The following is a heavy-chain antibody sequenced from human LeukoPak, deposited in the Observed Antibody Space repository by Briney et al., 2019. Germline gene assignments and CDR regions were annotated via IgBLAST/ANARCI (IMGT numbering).Heavy chain of an antibody. D-gene: IGHD6-19*01. Sequence: ASVKVSCKASGYTFTGYYMHWVRQAPGQGLEWMGWINPNSGGTNYAQKFQGRVTMTRDTSISTAYMELSRLRSDDTAVYYCASDDGYSSGWYMVYWGQGTLVTVSS. CDR2: INPNSGGT. CDR1: GYTFTGYY. J-gene: IGHJ4*02. CDR3: ASDDGYSSGWYMVY. V-gene: IGHV1-2*02.